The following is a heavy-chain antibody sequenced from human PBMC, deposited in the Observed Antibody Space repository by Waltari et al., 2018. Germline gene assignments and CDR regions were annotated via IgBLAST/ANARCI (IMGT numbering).Heavy chain of an antibody. J-gene: IGHJ4*02. V-gene: IGHV3-7*01. Sequence: EIQLVESGGDLVQPGGSLRLSCVTSGFPFHNFWMAWVRQVPGKGRQGLAQIKPAGSWTYHVDPVKCRFTISRDNARNSLYLEMDRLRVEDTGVYYCAREGLTEEAAYWGQGTLVTVSS. D-gene: IGHD4-4*01. CDR1: GFPFHNFW. CDR3: AREGLTEEAAY. CDR2: IKPAGSWT.